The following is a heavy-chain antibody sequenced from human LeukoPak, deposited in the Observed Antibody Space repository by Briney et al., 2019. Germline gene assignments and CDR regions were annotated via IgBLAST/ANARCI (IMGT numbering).Heavy chain of an antibody. V-gene: IGHV1-8*03. D-gene: IGHD3-3*01. CDR1: GYTFTSYD. Sequence: ASVKVSCKASGYTFTSYDINWVRQATGQGLEWMGWMNPNSGNTGYAQKFQGRVTITRNTSISTAYMELSSLRSEDTAVYYCARGHYDFWSGYYPPRDYYYMDVWGKGTTVTVSS. J-gene: IGHJ6*03. CDR3: ARGHYDFWSGYYPPRDYYYMDV. CDR2: MNPNSGNT.